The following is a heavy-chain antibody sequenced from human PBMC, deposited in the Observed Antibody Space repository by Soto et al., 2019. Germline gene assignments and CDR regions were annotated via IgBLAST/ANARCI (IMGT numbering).Heavy chain of an antibody. J-gene: IGHJ4*02. CDR2: ISSSSSYI. D-gene: IGHD5-12*01. CDR1: GFTFSSYS. V-gene: IGHV3-21*01. Sequence: GGSLRLSCAASGFTFSSYSMNWVRQAPGKGLEWVSSISSSSSYIYYADSVKGRFTISRDNAKNSLYLQMSSLRAEGTAVYYWARPGLVATTRSFLDYWGQGTLVTVSS. CDR3: ARPGLVATTRSFLDY.